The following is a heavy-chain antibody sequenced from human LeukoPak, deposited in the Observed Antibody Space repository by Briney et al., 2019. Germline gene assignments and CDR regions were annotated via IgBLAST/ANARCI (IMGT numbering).Heavy chain of an antibody. J-gene: IGHJ4*02. V-gene: IGHV4-39*01. D-gene: IGHD6-19*01. CDR2: IYYSGST. Sequence: PSETLSLTRAVSGGSISSSSYYCGWIRQPPGKGLEWIGSIYYSGSTYSNPSLKSRVTISVDTSKNQFSLKLSSVTAADTAVYYCARRRGSGWPRLDYWGQGTRVTVSS. CDR3: ARRRGSGWPRLDY. CDR1: GGSISSSSYY.